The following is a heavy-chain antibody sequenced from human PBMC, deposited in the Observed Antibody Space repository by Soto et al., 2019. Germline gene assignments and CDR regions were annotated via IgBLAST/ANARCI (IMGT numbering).Heavy chain of an antibody. D-gene: IGHD3-10*01. CDR1: GGSFSGYY. V-gene: IGHV4-34*01. CDR2: INHSGST. CDR3: ARGPETEYYFDY. J-gene: IGHJ4*02. Sequence: QVRLQQWGAGLLKPSETLSLTCAVYGGSFSGYYWSWIRQPPGKGLEWIGEINHSGSTNYNPSLKSRVTISVDTSKNQFSLKLSSVTAADTAVYYCARGPETEYYFDYWGQGTLVTVSS.